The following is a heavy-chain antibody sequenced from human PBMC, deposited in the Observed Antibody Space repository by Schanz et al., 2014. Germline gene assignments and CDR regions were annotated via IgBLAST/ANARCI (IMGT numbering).Heavy chain of an antibody. Sequence: EVQLLDSGGGLVQPGGSLRLSCAASGFTFSTYAMSWVRQAPGKGLEWVSAISGSGGSTYYADSVKGRFTISRDNAKNTLYLQMNSLRAEDTAVYYCARGTDWNLHYWGQGALVTVSS. CDR1: GFTFSTYA. D-gene: IGHD1-1*01. J-gene: IGHJ4*02. CDR2: ISGSGGST. V-gene: IGHV3-23*01. CDR3: ARGTDWNLHY.